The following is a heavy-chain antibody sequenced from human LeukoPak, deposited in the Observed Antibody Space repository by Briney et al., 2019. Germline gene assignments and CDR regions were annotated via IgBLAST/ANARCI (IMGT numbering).Heavy chain of an antibody. CDR3: ARVGKKYGDDNSGYRDSDY. CDR2: IKQDGSEK. V-gene: IGHV3-7*01. CDR1: GFTFSSYW. D-gene: IGHD3-22*01. J-gene: IGHJ4*02. Sequence: GGSLRLSCVASGFTFSSYWMNWVRQAPGKGLEWVANIKQDGSEKYYVGSVKGRFTISRDNAKNSLYLQMNSLGAEDTAVYYCARVGKKYGDDNSGYRDSDYWGQGTLVTVSS.